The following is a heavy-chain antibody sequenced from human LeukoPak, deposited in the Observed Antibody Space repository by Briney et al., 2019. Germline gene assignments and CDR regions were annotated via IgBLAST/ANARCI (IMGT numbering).Heavy chain of an antibody. CDR1: GDSVSSNSAA. CDR2: TYYSSKCYN. Sequence: SQTLSLTCAISGDSVSSNSAAWNWIRQSPTRGLEWLGSTYYSSKCYNDYEVSVKSRLTINPHTSKNQFSLQLNSVTPEDTAVYYCARDPNFGYGDYHWFDPWGQGTLVTVSS. V-gene: IGHV6-1*01. D-gene: IGHD4-17*01. CDR3: ARDPNFGYGDYHWFDP. J-gene: IGHJ5*02.